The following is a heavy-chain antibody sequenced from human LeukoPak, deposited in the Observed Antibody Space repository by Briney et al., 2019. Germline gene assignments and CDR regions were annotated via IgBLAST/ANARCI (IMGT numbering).Heavy chain of an antibody. D-gene: IGHD2-8*02. J-gene: IGHJ4*02. V-gene: IGHV3-30*18. Sequence: PGGSLRLSCAASGFTFSSYGMHWVRQAPGKGLEWVAVISYDGSNKYYADSVKGRFTISRDNSKNTLYLQMNSLRVEDTAVYYCAKDRAFLTGYFDHWGQGTLVTVSS. CDR3: AKDRAFLTGYFDH. CDR2: ISYDGSNK. CDR1: GFTFSSYG.